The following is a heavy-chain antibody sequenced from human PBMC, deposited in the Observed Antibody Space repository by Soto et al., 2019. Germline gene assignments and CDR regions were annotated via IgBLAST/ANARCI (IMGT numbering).Heavy chain of an antibody. D-gene: IGHD3-16*02. CDR2: ISPGSRYP. V-gene: IGHV3-11*05. CDR3: AKDGAGSILRLGELSLYFRCFFDY. CDR1: GFTFGDSY. Sequence: PGGSLRLSCAGSGFTFGDSYMSWIRQAPGKGLEWLSYISPGSRYPAYADSVRGRFTISRDNSKNTLYLQMNSLRAEDTAVYYCAKDGAGSILRLGELSLYFRCFFDYWGQGTLVTVSS. J-gene: IGHJ4*02.